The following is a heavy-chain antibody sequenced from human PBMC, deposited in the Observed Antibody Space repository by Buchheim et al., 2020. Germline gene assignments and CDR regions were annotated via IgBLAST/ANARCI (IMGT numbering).Heavy chain of an antibody. V-gene: IGHV3-30*18. D-gene: IGHD1-7*01. CDR2: ISYDGSNK. J-gene: IGHJ6*02. CDR3: AKEHEANWNYWSSYYYYGMDV. CDR1: GFTFSSYG. Sequence: QVQLVESGGGVVQPGRSLRLSCAASGFTFSSYGMHWVRQAPGKGLEWVAVISYDGSNKYYADSVKGRFTISRDNSKNTLYLQMNSLRAEDTAVYYCAKEHEANWNYWSSYYYYGMDVWGQGTT.